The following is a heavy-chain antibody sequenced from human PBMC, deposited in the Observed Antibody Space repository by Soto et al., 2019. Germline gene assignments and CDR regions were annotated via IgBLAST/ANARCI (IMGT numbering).Heavy chain of an antibody. V-gene: IGHV1-8*01. CDR2: MNPNGGNT. D-gene: IGHD1-26*01. CDR1: GYTFPSYV. Sequence: QVQLVQSGAEVKKPGASVKASCKVLGYTFPSYVTNWVRQATGQGFEWMGWMNPNGGNTGYAQKFQGRVTMTRNTSISTAYMELSSLRSEDTAVYYCAREKVGANDYWGQGTLVTVSS. J-gene: IGHJ4*02. CDR3: AREKVGANDY.